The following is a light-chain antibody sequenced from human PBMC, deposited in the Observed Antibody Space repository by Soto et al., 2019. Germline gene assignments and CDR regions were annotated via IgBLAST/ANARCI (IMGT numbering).Light chain of an antibody. Sequence: EIVLTQSPATLSLSPGARATLPCRASQSVSSYLAWYQQKPGQAPRLLIYDASNRATGIPARFSGGGSGTDFTLTISSLEPEDFAVYYCQQRSNWPTFGQGTKVDIK. CDR3: QQRSNWPT. CDR2: DAS. V-gene: IGKV3-11*01. J-gene: IGKJ1*01. CDR1: QSVSSY.